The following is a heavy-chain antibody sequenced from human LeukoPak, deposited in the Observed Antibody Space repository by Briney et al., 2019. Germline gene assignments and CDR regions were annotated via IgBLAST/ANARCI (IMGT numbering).Heavy chain of an antibody. V-gene: IGHV3-7*01. J-gene: IGHJ6*03. CDR2: IKQDGSET. CDR3: ARDGGSYYPYFYYYYMDV. Sequence: PGGSLRLSCAASGFTFRSYWMTWVRQSPGKGLEWVANIKQDGSETYHVDSVKGRFTISRDNAKNSLYLQMNSLRAEDTAVYYCARDGGSYYPYFYYYYMDVWGKGTTVTVSS. D-gene: IGHD1-26*01. CDR1: GFTFRSYW.